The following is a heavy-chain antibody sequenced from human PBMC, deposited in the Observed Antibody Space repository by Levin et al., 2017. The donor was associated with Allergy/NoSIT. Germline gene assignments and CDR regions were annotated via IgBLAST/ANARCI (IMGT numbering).Heavy chain of an antibody. V-gene: IGHV3-30*04. D-gene: IGHD2-2*01. CDR3: ARERCSSTSCYPPNYGMDV. CDR2: ISYDGSNK. CDR1: GFTFSSYA. Sequence: GESLKISCAASGFTFSSYAMHWVRQAPGKGLEWVAVISYDGSNKYYADSVKGRFTISRDNSKNTLYLQMNSLRAEDTAVYYCARERCSSTSCYPPNYGMDVWGQGTTVTVSS. J-gene: IGHJ6*02.